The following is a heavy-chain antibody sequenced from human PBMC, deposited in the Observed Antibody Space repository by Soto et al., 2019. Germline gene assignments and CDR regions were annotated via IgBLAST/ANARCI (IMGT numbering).Heavy chain of an antibody. D-gene: IGHD6-13*01. V-gene: IGHV3-33*01. CDR1: GFTFCSYG. CDR3: ARRSDIAAPGDYFDY. Sequence: PGGSLRLSCAASGFTFCSYGMHWVRQAPGKGLEWVAVIWYDGSNKYYADSVKGRFTISRDNSKNTLYLQMNSLRAEDTAVYYCARRSDIAAPGDYFDYWGQGTLVTVSS. J-gene: IGHJ4*02. CDR2: IWYDGSNK.